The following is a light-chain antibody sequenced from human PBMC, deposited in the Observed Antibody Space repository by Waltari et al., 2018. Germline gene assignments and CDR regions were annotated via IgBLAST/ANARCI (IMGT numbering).Light chain of an antibody. Sequence: QSALPPPASVSGAPVLPSTISCTCSSSGGGHFSPLSWYQQHPGKAPKVIIYEGNKRPSGLSDRFSGSKSGNTASLTISGLQPDDEADYYCCSYVGGTSWVFGGGTKLTVL. CDR2: EGN. CDR1: SSGGGHFSP. V-gene: IGLV2-23*01. J-gene: IGLJ3*02. CDR3: CSYVGGTSWV.